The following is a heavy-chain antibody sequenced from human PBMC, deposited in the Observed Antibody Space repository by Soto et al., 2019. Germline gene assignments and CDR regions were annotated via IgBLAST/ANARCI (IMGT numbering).Heavy chain of an antibody. D-gene: IGHD3-10*01. V-gene: IGHV1-8*01. CDR3: ARRGLRHDFDY. Sequence: QVQLGQSGAEVKKPGASVKVSCKASGYTFSSYNINWVRQATGQGLEWMGWMNPNSANTGYAQKCQGRVTMTWNTFISTAYMELSSLTSEDTAVYYCARRGLRHDFDYWRQGTLVTVSS. CDR1: GYTFSSYN. CDR2: MNPNSANT. J-gene: IGHJ4*02.